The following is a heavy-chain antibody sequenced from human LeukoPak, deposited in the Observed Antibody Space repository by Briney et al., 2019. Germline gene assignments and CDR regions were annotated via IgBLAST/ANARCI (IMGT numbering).Heavy chain of an antibody. Sequence: GGSLRLSCAASGFTFSSAGMHWVRQAPGKGLEWVAFIRHDGSDKYYADSVKGRFTISRDNSKNTLYLQMNSLRTEDTAVYYCAKDDILTGYNLDYWGQGTLVTVSS. CDR3: AKDDILTGYNLDY. J-gene: IGHJ4*02. D-gene: IGHD3-9*01. CDR1: GFTFSSAG. CDR2: IRHDGSDK. V-gene: IGHV3-30*02.